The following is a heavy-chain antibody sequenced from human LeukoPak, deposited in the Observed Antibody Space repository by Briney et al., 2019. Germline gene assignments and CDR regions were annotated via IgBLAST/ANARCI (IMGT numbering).Heavy chain of an antibody. CDR3: ARSPFLVVVEDAFDI. V-gene: IGHV4-59*08. CDR1: GGSISSYY. CDR2: IYYSGST. D-gene: IGHD2-21*01. Sequence: SETLSLTCTVSGGSISSYYWSWIRQPPGKGLKWIGYIYYSGSTNYNPSLKSRVTISVDTSKNQFSLKLSTVTAADTAVYYCARSPFLVVVEDAFDIWGQGTMVTVSS. J-gene: IGHJ3*02.